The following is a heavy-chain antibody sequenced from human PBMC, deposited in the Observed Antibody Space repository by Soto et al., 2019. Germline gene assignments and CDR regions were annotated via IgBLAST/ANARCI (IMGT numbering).Heavy chain of an antibody. CDR1: GYTFTSYG. CDR3: ASPLAVAGVFDV. D-gene: IGHD6-19*01. Sequence: QVQLVQSGAEVKKPGASVKVSCKASGYTFTSYGIIWVRQAPGQGLEWMGWISAYNGNTNYAQKRRGRVTMTTDTSTSTAYMELRSLRSDDTAVYYCASPLAVAGVFDVWGPGTLVTVSS. CDR2: ISAYNGNT. J-gene: IGHJ3*01. V-gene: IGHV1-18*04.